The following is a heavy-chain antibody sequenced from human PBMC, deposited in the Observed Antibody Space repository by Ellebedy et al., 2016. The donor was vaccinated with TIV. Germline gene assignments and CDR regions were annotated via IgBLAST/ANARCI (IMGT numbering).Heavy chain of an antibody. V-gene: IGHV3-23*01. Sequence: GGSLRLXXEASGFMFSNYVMNWVRQTPEKGLEWVSSISRSGDNTNDADSVKGRFTISRDNSKNTLYLQMDSLRAEDTAVYYCAKCGGFERELLGQPIDYWGQGTLVTVSS. CDR2: ISRSGDNT. CDR1: GFMFSNYV. CDR3: AKCGGFERELLGQPIDY. J-gene: IGHJ4*02. D-gene: IGHD1-26*01.